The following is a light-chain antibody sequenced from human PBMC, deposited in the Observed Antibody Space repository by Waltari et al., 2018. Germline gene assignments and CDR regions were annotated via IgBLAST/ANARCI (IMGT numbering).Light chain of an antibody. CDR1: CLSTYF. CDR2: GKN. V-gene: IGLV3-19*01. CDR3: SSRDSSGNHVL. Sequence: SSGLTQDPAVSVALGQPARITCQGHCLSTYFATSYQQKPGQAPLLVIYGKNNRPSGIPDRFSGSSSEDTTSLTITGAQAEDEADYFCSSRDSSGNHVLFGGGTKLTVL. J-gene: IGLJ3*02.